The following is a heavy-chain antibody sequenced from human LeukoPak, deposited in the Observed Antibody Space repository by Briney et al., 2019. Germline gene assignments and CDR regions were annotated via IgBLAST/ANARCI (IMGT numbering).Heavy chain of an antibody. D-gene: IGHD2-2*01. CDR2: ISYDGSNK. J-gene: IGHJ3*02. CDR3: ASIVVVPAAPPYDAFDI. V-gene: IGHV3-30-3*01. CDR1: GFTFSSYA. Sequence: GGSLRLSCAASGFTFSSYAMHWVRQAPGKGLEWVAVISYDGSNKYYADSVKGRFTISRDNAKNSLYLQMNSLRAEDTAVYYCASIVVVPAAPPYDAFDIWGQGTMVTVSS.